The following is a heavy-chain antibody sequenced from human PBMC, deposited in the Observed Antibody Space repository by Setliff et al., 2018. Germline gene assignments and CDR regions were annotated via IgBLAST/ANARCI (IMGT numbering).Heavy chain of an antibody. CDR2: IYTNGAT. CDR3: AKEYVVISFVRNSHQHYGMDV. V-gene: IGHV4-4*07. CDR1: GGSISPYF. Sequence: KPSETLSLTCTVSGGSISPYFWSWIRQSAGKGPEWIGHIYTNGATNYSPSLKSRVSISADTSKNVLSLRLTSVTAADTAVYYCAKEYVVISFVRNSHQHYGMDVWGQGTAVTVSS. J-gene: IGHJ6*02. D-gene: IGHD2-21*01.